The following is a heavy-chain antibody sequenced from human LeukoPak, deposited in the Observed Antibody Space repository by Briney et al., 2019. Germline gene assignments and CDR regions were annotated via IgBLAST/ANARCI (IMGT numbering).Heavy chain of an antibody. Sequence: GGSLTLSCTASGVTFSSYPLSWVRQAPGKGLEWVSSISGSCGSTYYADSVKGRFTISRDNSKNTLYLQMNSLRAEDTAVYYCAKDRGYIVVVVAATSWFDPWGQGTLVTVSS. D-gene: IGHD2-15*01. CDR1: GVTFSSYP. CDR2: ISGSCGST. V-gene: IGHV3-23*01. CDR3: AKDRGYIVVVVAATSWFDP. J-gene: IGHJ5*02.